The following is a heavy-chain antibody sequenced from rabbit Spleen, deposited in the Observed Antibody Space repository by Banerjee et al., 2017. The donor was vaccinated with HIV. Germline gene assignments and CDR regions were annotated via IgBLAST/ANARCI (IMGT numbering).Heavy chain of an antibody. D-gene: IGHD2-1*01. V-gene: IGHV1S45*01. CDR2: IRSGGSGTT. J-gene: IGHJ4*01. Sequence: QEQLEESGGDLVKPEGSLTLTCTASGFSFSSTYWIFWVRQAPGKGLEWIGCIRSGGSGTTYSATWAKGRFTISKTSSTTVTLQMTSLTVADTATYFCARDPYGVNGGDAALWGQGTLVTVS. CDR1: GFSFSSTYW. CDR3: ARDPYGVNGGDAAL.